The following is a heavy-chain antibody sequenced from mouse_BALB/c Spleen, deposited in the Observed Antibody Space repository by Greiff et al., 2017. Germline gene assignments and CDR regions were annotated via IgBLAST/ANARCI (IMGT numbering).Heavy chain of an antibody. CDR3: ARHGGFAY. Sequence: EVMLVESGGGLVKPGGSLKLSCAASGFTFSSYAMSWVRQTPEKRLEWVATISSGGSYTYYPDSVKGRFTISRDNAKNTLYLQMSSLRSEDTAMYYCARHGGFAYWGQGTLVTVSA. CDR1: GFTFSSYA. V-gene: IGHV5-9-3*01. J-gene: IGHJ3*01. CDR2: ISSGGSYT.